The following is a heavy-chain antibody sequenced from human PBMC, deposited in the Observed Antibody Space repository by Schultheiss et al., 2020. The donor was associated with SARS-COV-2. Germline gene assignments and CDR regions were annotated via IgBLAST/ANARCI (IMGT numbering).Heavy chain of an antibody. Sequence: ASVKVSCKASGYTFTSYGISWVRQAPGQGLEWMGWISAYNGNTNYAQKLQGRVTMTRDTSISTAYMELSRLRSDDTAVYYCARDAAAGIYYYYYGMDVWGQGTTVTVSS. CDR3: ARDAAAGIYYYYYGMDV. CDR2: ISAYNGNT. D-gene: IGHD6-13*01. J-gene: IGHJ6*02. V-gene: IGHV1-18*04. CDR1: GYTFTSYG.